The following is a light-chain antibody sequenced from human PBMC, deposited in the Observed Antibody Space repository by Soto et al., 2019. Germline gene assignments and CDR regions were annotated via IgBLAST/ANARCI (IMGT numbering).Light chain of an antibody. CDR1: QSVLTSSNNKNY. Sequence: DIVMPQSTCWLAVVLFERDSLNCKSSQSVLTSSNNKNYLAWYQQKPGQPPKLLIYWASTRASGVPDRFSGSESGTDFTLTISSLQAEDVAVYHCQQYYSTPLTFGGGTKVDIK. J-gene: IGKJ4*01. CDR2: WAS. CDR3: QQYYSTPLT. V-gene: IGKV4-1*01.